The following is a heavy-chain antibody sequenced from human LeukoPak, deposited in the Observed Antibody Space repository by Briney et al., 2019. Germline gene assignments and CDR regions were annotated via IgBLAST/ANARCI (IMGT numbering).Heavy chain of an antibody. CDR3: ARGDFCSKSNCYLRPMDV. CDR2: IYYSGSP. Sequence: SETLSLTCTVSGGSISDYYWNWIRQPPGKGLELMGYIYYSGSPTYNPSLKRRVTMSVDTAKNQFSLKLRSVTAADTAVYYCARGDFCSKSNCYLRPMDVWGKGTTVTVSS. D-gene: IGHD3-3*01. CDR1: GGSISDYY. V-gene: IGHV4-59*01. J-gene: IGHJ6*03.